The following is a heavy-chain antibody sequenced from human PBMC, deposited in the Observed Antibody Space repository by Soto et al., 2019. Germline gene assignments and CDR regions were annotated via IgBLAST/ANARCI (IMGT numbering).Heavy chain of an antibody. D-gene: IGHD6-6*01. J-gene: IGHJ4*02. V-gene: IGHV3-21*01. CDR2: ISSSSNYI. CDR3: AGAPGYSSSPFDY. Sequence: EVQLVESGGGLVKPGGSLRFSCAASGFTFSTYSMNWVRQAPGKGLEWVSSISSSSNYIYYADSVKGRFTISRDNAKNSLYLQMNSLRAEDTAVYYCAGAPGYSSSPFDYWGQGTLVTVSS. CDR1: GFTFSTYS.